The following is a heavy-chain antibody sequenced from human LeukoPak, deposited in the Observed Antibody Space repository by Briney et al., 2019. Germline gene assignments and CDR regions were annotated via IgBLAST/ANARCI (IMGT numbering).Heavy chain of an antibody. CDR2: IWYDGSNT. CDR3: APDHGGY. J-gene: IGHJ4*02. Sequence: GGSLRLSCAESGFTFSSYGMHWVRQAPGKGLEWVAIIWYDGSNTYYADSAKGRFTISRDNSKNTLYLEMNSLRAEDTAIYYCAPDHGGYWGQGTLVTVSS. V-gene: IGHV3-33*01. D-gene: IGHD3-16*01. CDR1: GFTFSSYG.